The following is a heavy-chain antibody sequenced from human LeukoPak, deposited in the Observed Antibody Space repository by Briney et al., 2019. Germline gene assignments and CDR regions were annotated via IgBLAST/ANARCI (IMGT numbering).Heavy chain of an antibody. V-gene: IGHV1-2*02. CDR2: INPNSGGT. CDR1: GYTFTGYY. Sequence: ASVKVFCKASGYTFTGYYMHWVRQAPGQGVEWMGWINPNSGGTNYAQKFQGRVTMTRDTSISTAYMELSRLRSDDTAVYYCARAVRGVISDAFDIWGQGTMVTVSS. J-gene: IGHJ3*02. D-gene: IGHD3-10*01. CDR3: ARAVRGVISDAFDI.